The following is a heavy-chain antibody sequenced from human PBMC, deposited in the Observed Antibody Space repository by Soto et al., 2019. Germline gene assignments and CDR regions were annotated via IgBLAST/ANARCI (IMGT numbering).Heavy chain of an antibody. D-gene: IGHD2-21*02. V-gene: IGHV3-73*02. Sequence: EVQLVESGGGLVQPGGSLKLSCAASGFTFSGSAMHWVRQASGKGLEWVGRIRSKVNSYATAYAASVKGRFTMSRDDSKNTAYLQMNSLKTEDTAVYYCTRSYCGGDCPPGDYWGQGTLVTVSS. CDR3: TRSYCGGDCPPGDY. CDR1: GFTFSGSA. CDR2: IRSKVNSYAT. J-gene: IGHJ4*02.